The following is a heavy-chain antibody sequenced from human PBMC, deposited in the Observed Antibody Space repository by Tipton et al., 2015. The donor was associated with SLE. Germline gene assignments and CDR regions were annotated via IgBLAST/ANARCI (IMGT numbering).Heavy chain of an antibody. CDR1: GYTFTSYG. Sequence: QLVQSGPEVKKPGASVKVSCKAFGYTFTSYGITWVRQAPGQGLEWMGWISAYNGNTNYAQKLQGRVTMTTDTSTSTAYMEMRSLRSDDTAVYYCARDLPLYDFWSGYYSFDIWGQGTMVTVSS. CDR3: ARDLPLYDFWSGYYSFDI. D-gene: IGHD3-3*01. V-gene: IGHV1-18*01. CDR2: ISAYNGNT. J-gene: IGHJ3*02.